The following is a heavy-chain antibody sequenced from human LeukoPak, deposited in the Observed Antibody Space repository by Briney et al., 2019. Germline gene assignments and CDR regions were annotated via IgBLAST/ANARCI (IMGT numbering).Heavy chain of an antibody. CDR2: IRYDGSNK. CDR1: GFTFSSYG. D-gene: IGHD1-26*01. Sequence: QPGGSLRLSCAASGFTFSSYGMHWVRQAPGKGLEWVAFIRYDGSNKYYADSVKGRFTISRDNSKNTLYLQMNSQRAEDTAVYYCAKDQWARGADDAFDIWGQGTMVTVSS. CDR3: AKDQWARGADDAFDI. J-gene: IGHJ3*02. V-gene: IGHV3-30*02.